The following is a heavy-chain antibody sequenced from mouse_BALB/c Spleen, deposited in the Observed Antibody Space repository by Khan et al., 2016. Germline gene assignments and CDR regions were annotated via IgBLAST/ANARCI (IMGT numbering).Heavy chain of an antibody. V-gene: IGHV1-61*01. J-gene: IGHJ4*01. CDR3: TTSAYGNYPYYAMDY. Sequence: QVQLQQPGTELVRPGASVKLSCKASGYSFTRYWMNWVKQRPGQGLEWIGMIHPSDSESRLNQKFKDKATLTVDNSSSIAYMQLSSPTSEDSAVYYSTTSAYGNYPYYAMDYWGQGTSVTVSS. CDR2: IHPSDSES. CDR1: GYSFTRYW. D-gene: IGHD2-1*01.